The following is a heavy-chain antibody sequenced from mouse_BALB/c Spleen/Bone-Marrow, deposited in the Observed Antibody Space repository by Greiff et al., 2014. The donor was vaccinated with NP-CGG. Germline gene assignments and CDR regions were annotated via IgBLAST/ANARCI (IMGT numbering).Heavy chain of an antibody. D-gene: IGHD1-1*01. J-gene: IGHJ2*03. CDR2: IYPGNSGT. Sequence: EVQLQQSGTVLARPGASVKMSCKASGSSFTSYWMYWIKQRPGQGLEWIGAIYPGNSGTSYNQNFKGKAKLTAVTSASTAYMELSSLTNEDSAVYYCTRSITTAVEFDYWGQGTSLTVSS. V-gene: IGHV1-5*01. CDR1: GSSFTSYW. CDR3: TRSITTAVEFDY.